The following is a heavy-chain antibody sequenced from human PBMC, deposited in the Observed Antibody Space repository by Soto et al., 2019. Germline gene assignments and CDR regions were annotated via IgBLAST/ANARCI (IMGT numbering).Heavy chain of an antibody. CDR1: GFTFSSYG. J-gene: IGHJ6*02. Sequence: GGSLRLSCAASGFTFSSYGMHWVRQAPGEGLEWVAVTSYDGSNQYYADSVKGRFTISRDNSKNALYLQMNSLRDEDTAVYYCAKGEPAGTSHHYYYYYGMDVWGQGTTVTVS. D-gene: IGHD6-13*01. CDR2: TSYDGSNQ. V-gene: IGHV3-30*18. CDR3: AKGEPAGTSHHYYYYYGMDV.